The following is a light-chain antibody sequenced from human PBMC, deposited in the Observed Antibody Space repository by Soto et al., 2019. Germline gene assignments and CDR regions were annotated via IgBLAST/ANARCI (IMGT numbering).Light chain of an antibody. CDR2: GAS. V-gene: IGKV3-20*01. CDR3: QQYSSSPRT. Sequence: EIVLTQSPGTLSLSPGERATLSCRASQSVSSSYLAWYQQKPGQAPRLLLYGASSRATGIPDRFSGSGSGTDFTLTITRLEPEDFGMYYCQQYSSSPRTFGQGTELEI. J-gene: IGKJ2*01. CDR1: QSVSSSY.